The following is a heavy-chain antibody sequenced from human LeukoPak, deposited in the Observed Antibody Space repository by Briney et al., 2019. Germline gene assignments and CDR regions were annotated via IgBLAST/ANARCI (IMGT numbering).Heavy chain of an antibody. CDR2: XYSGGST. D-gene: IGHD4-17*01. CDR3: ARVDYGDYGFDY. CDR1: GFTVSSXX. J-gene: IGHJ4*02. Sequence: GGSLRLSCAXXGFTVSSXXXXXXXQXXXXXXXWVSVXYSGGSTYXXXXXXXXFTXXXXNSKNTLYLQMYSLRAEDTAVYYCARVDYGDYGFDYWGQGTLVTVSS. V-gene: IGHV3-66*01.